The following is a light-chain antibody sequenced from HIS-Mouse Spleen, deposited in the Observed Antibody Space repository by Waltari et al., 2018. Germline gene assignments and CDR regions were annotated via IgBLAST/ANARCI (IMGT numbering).Light chain of an antibody. CDR2: GAS. CDR3: QQYGSSSALT. J-gene: IGKJ4*01. Sequence: EIVLTQSPGTLSLSPGERATLSSRASQSVSSSYLAWYQHKPGQAPRPLIYGASSRATGIPDRFSGSGSGTDFTLTISRLEPEDFAVYYCQQYGSSSALTFGGGTKVEIK. V-gene: IGKV3-20*01. CDR1: QSVSSSY.